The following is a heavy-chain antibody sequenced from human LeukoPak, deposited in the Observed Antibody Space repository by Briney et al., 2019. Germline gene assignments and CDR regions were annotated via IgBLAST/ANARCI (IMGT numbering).Heavy chain of an antibody. CDR2: ISSSGSTI. Sequence: GGSLRLSRAASGFTFSSYEMNWVRQAPGKGLEWVSYISSSGSTIYYAHPVKGRFTISRDNAKNSLYLQMNSLRAEDTAVYYCAELGITMIGGVWGKGTTVTISS. D-gene: IGHD3-10*02. V-gene: IGHV3-48*03. CDR1: GFTFSSYE. CDR3: AELGITMIGGV. J-gene: IGHJ6*04.